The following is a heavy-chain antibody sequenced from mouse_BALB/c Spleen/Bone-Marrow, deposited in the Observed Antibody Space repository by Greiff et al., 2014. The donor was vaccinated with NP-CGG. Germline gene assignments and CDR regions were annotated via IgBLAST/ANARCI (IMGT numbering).Heavy chain of an antibody. D-gene: IGHD2-14*01. J-gene: IGHJ4*01. Sequence: VQLQQSGPELVKPGASMKISCKASGYSFTGYTMNWVKQSHGKNLEWIGLINPYNDGTSYNQKFKGKATLTVDKSSSTAYMELLSLTSEDSAVYYCARKGPYYRYDPYAMDYWGQGTSVTVSS. V-gene: IGHV1-18*01. CDR2: INPYNDGT. CDR1: GYSFTGYT. CDR3: ARKGPYYRYDPYAMDY.